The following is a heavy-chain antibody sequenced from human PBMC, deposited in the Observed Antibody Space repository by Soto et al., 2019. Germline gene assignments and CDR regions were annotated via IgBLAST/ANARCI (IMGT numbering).Heavy chain of an antibody. D-gene: IGHD3-9*01. CDR2: IYYSGST. Sequence: SETLSLTCTVSGGSISSYYWSWIRQPPGKGLEWIGYIYYSGSTNYNPSLKSRVTISVDTSKNQFSLKLSSVTAADTAVYYCARSHHNVLRYFDWSYYYYMDVWGKGTTVTVSS. CDR1: GGSISSYY. CDR3: ARSHHNVLRYFDWSYYYYMDV. J-gene: IGHJ6*03. V-gene: IGHV4-59*08.